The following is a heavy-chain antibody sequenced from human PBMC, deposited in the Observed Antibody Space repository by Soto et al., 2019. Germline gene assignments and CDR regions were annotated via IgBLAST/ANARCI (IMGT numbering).Heavy chain of an antibody. CDR2: IKQDGSEK. V-gene: IGHV3-7*01. D-gene: IGHD2-2*01. Sequence: PCCSLRLSCASCGCSFSSYGMSLVRQAPGKGLEWVANIKQDGSEKYYVDSVKGRFTISRDNAKNSLYLQMNSLRAEDTAVYYCARDTYCSSTSCYDYYYYMDVWGKGTTVTVS. CDR3: ARDTYCSSTSCYDYYYYMDV. CDR1: GCSFSSYG. J-gene: IGHJ6*03.